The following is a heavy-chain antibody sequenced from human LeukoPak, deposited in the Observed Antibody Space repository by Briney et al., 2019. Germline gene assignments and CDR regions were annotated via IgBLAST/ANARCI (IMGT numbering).Heavy chain of an antibody. CDR3: ARMEFLPYYYMDV. CDR2: IKQDGSEK. V-gene: IGHV3-7*01. D-gene: IGHD3-10*01. CDR1: GFTFSRYW. J-gene: IGHJ6*03. Sequence: PGGPLRLSCAASGFTFSRYWMSWVRQAPGKGLEWVANIKQDGSEKYYVDSVKGRFTISRDNAKNSLYLQMNSLRAEDTAVYYCARMEFLPYYYMDVWGKGTTVTVSS.